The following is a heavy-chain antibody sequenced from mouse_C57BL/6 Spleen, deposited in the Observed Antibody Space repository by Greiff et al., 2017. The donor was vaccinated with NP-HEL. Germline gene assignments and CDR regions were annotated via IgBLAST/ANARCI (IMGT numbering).Heavy chain of an antibody. J-gene: IGHJ1*03. Sequence: VQVVESGPELVKPGASVKLSCKASGYTFTSYDINWVKQRPGQGLEWIGWIYPRDGSTKYNEKFKGKATLTVDTSSSTAYMELHSLTSEDSAVYFCARRSSYVDWYFDVWGTGTTVTVSS. CDR2: IYPRDGST. CDR3: ARRSSYVDWYFDV. CDR1: GYTFTSYD. D-gene: IGHD1-1*01. V-gene: IGHV1-85*01.